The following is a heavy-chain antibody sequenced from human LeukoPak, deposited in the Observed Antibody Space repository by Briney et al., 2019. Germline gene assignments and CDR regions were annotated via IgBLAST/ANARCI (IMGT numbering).Heavy chain of an antibody. D-gene: IGHD2-2*02. CDR2: IWYDGSNK. J-gene: IGHJ6*02. CDR1: GFTFSSYG. CDR3: AREDIVVVPAAIVGYYGMDV. V-gene: IGHV3-33*01. Sequence: PGGSLRLSCAASGFTFSSYGMHWVRQAPGKGLGWVAVIWYDGSNKYYADSVKSRFTISRDNSKNTLYLQMNSLRAEDTAVYYCAREDIVVVPAAIVGYYGMDVWGQGTTVTVSS.